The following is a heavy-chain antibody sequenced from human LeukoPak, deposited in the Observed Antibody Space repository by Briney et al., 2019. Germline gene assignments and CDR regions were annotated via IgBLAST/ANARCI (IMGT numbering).Heavy chain of an antibody. V-gene: IGHV4-39*01. CDR2: IYYSGST. CDR1: GGSIGSSSYY. D-gene: IGHD3-3*01. J-gene: IGHJ4*02. Sequence: PSETLSLTCTVSGGSIGSSSYYWGWIRQPPGKGLEWIGSIYYSGSTYYNPSLKSRVTISVDTSKNQFSLKLSSVTAADTAVYYCARRDYDFWSGYPFDYWGQGTLVTVSS. CDR3: ARRDYDFWSGYPFDY.